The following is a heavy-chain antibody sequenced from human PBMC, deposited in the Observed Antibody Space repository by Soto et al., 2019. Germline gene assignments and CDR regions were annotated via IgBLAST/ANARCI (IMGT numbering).Heavy chain of an antibody. D-gene: IGHD2-15*01. J-gene: IGHJ4*01. V-gene: IGHV3-30*18. CDR1: GFTFRSDG. Sequence: QVQLEESGGGVVQPGRSLRLSCAATGFTFRSDGMHWVRQAPGKGLEWLAFLSYDANTIYYADSVRGRFTISRDNSKNTLYLQMDSLRPEDTAVYYCAKDLASRWSLDYWGHGTLVTVSS. CDR2: LSYDANTI. CDR3: AKDLASRWSLDY.